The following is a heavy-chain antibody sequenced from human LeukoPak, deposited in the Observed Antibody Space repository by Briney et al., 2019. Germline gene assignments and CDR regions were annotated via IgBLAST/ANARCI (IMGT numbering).Heavy chain of an antibody. CDR3: ASSSGEWFDY. CDR1: GFTFSSYA. D-gene: IGHD3-22*01. J-gene: IGHJ4*02. Sequence: GGSLRLSCAASGFTFSSYAMHWVRQAPGKGLEWVAVISYDGSNKYYADSVKGRFTISRDNSKNTLYLQMNSLRAEDTAVYYCASSSGEWFDYWGQGTLVTVSS. V-gene: IGHV3-30-3*01. CDR2: ISYDGSNK.